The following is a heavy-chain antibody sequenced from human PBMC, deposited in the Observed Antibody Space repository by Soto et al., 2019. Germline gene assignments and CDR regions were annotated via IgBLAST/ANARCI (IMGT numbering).Heavy chain of an antibody. D-gene: IGHD2-2*01. CDR3: ARDPMRNIQGSYNWFDP. CDR2: INHSGST. Sequence: ETLSLTWGFYGLSFGCYYLILLITPPGKGLEWIGEINHSGSTNYNPSLKSRDTISVDTSKNQFSLKLSSVTAADTAVYYCARDPMRNIQGSYNWFDPWGQGNLVTFS. V-gene: IGHV4-34*01. J-gene: IGHJ5*02. CDR1: GLSFGCYY.